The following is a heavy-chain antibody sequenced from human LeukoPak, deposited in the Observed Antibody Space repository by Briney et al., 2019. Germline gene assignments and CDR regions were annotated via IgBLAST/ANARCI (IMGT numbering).Heavy chain of an antibody. V-gene: IGHV1-46*01. CDR2: INPSGGGT. D-gene: IGHD4-23*01. J-gene: IGHJ4*02. CDR1: GYTFTSYY. Sequence: GASVKVSCKASGYTFTSYYIHWVRQAPGQGLEWMGIINPSGGGTNYAQKFQGRVTMTRGTSTSTVYMELSSLRSEDTAVYYCARGEVVTPAYFDYWGQGTLVTVSS. CDR3: ARGEVVTPAYFDY.